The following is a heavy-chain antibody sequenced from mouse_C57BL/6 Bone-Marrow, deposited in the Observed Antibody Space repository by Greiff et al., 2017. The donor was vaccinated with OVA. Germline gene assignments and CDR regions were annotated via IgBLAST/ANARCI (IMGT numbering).Heavy chain of an antibody. CDR2: INYDGSST. J-gene: IGHJ3*01. CDR1: GFTFSDYY. D-gene: IGHD3-3*01. V-gene: IGHV5-16*01. Sequence: EVKLMESEGGLVQPGSSMKLSCTASGFTFSDYYMAWVRQVPEKGLEWVANINYDGSSTYYLDSLKSRFIISRDNAKNILYLQMSSLKSEDTATYYCARDGGDGFAYWGQGTLVTVSA. CDR3: ARDGGDGFAY.